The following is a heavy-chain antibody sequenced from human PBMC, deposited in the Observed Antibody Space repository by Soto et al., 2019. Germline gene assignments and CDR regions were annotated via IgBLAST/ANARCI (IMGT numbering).Heavy chain of an antibody. CDR3: AHRVLRTVFGLVTTTAIYFDF. J-gene: IGHJ4*02. CDR1: GFSLTTSGVG. V-gene: IGHV2-5*02. CDR2: IYWDDDK. Sequence: QITLNESGPTQVKPRQTLTLTCTFSGFSLTTSGVGVRWIRQSPGKAPEWLALIYWDDDKRYTPSLKSRLTITQDTSKNQVVLTMADLDPADTATYYCAHRVLRTVFGLVTTTAIYFDFWGQGTPVAVSS. D-gene: IGHD3-3*01.